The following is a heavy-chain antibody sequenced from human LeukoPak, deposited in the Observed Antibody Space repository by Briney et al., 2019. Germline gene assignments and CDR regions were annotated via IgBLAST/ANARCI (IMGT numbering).Heavy chain of an antibody. CDR1: GYTFTSYY. CDR3: ASPSRYSSSPNLDY. V-gene: IGHV1-2*02. D-gene: IGHD6-13*01. CDR2: INPNSGGT. Sequence: ASVKVSCKASGYTFTSYYMHWVRQAPGQGLEWMGWINPNSGGTNYAQKFQGRVTITADESTSTAYMELSSLRSEDTAVYYCASPSRYSSSPNLDYWGQGTLVTVSS. J-gene: IGHJ4*02.